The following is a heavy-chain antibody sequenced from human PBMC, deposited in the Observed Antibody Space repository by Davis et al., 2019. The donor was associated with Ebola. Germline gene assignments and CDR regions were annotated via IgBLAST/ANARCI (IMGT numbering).Heavy chain of an antibody. V-gene: IGHV4-31*03. J-gene: IGHJ4*02. CDR2: IHPSDGT. CDR1: GGSINSGYYY. D-gene: IGHD5-24*01. Sequence: SETLSLTCTVSGGSINSGYYYWSWIRQHPGKGLEWIGHIHPSDGTYYNPSLKSRVTISVDTSKNQFSLKMSSVTAADTAVYHCATGRDAYKSGYWGQGTLVTVSS. CDR3: ATGRDAYKSGY.